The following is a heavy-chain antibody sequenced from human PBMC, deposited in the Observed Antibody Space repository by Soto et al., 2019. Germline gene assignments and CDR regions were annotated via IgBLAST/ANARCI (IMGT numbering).Heavy chain of an antibody. J-gene: IGHJ4*02. D-gene: IGHD4-17*01. V-gene: IGHV3-48*01. CDR1: GFTFSSYS. Sequence: GGSLRLSCAASGFTFSSYSMNWVRQAPGKGLEWVSYISSSSSTIYYADSVKGRFTISRDNAKNSLYLQMNSLRAEDTAVYYCARDATTVIDYWGQGTLVTVSS. CDR3: ARDATTVIDY. CDR2: ISSSSSTI.